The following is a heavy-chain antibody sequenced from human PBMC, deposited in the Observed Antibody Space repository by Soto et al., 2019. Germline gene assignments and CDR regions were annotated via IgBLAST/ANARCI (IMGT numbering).Heavy chain of an antibody. CDR3: ARDQKYYYDSSGYGNFDY. CDR2: IIPIFGTA. V-gene: IGHV1-69*01. D-gene: IGHD3-22*01. Sequence: QVQLVQSGAEVKKPGSSVKVSCKASGGTFSSYAISWVRQAPGQGLEWMGGIIPIFGTANYAQKFQGRVTITADESTRTAYMELSSLRSEDTAVYYCARDQKYYYDSSGYGNFDYWGQGTLVTVSS. J-gene: IGHJ4*02. CDR1: GGTFSSYA.